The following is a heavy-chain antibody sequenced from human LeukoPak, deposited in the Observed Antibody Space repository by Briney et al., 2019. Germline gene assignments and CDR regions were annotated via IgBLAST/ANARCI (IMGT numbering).Heavy chain of an antibody. Sequence: GGSLRLSCAASGFTFSSYWMSWVRQAPGKGLEWVANIKQDGSEKSYVDSVKGRFTISRDNAKNSLYLQMNSLRAEDTAVYYCARGYYYDSSGFDYWGQGTLVTVSS. D-gene: IGHD3-22*01. CDR3: ARGYYYDSSGFDY. CDR2: IKQDGSEK. J-gene: IGHJ4*02. V-gene: IGHV3-7*01. CDR1: GFTFSSYW.